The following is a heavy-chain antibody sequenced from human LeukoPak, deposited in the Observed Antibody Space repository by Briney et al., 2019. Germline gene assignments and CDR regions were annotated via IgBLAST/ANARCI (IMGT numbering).Heavy chain of an antibody. D-gene: IGHD3-22*01. CDR3: ASTVPTYDSSGYYPY. CDR2: INPSGGPA. V-gene: IGHV1-46*01. CDR1: GYTFTRYH. J-gene: IGHJ4*02. Sequence: ASVKVSCKASGYTFTRYHIHWVRQAPGQGLEWMGVINPSGGPATYAQKFQGRVTLTRDTSTTTVYMELSSLRSEDTAVYYCASTVPTYDSSGYYPYWGQGTLVTVSS.